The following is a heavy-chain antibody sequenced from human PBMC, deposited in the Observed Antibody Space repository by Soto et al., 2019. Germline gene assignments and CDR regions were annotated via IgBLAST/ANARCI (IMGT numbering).Heavy chain of an antibody. Sequence: SETLSLTCTVSGGSISSGYYWGWIRQPPGMGLEWIATMHHSGSTYYNPSLKSRVTISLDTSKNQFSLNLRSVTAADTAVYYCAKTWGQGYYYFGLDVWGQGTTVTVSS. D-gene: IGHD3-16*01. CDR3: AKTWGQGYYYFGLDV. V-gene: IGHV4-38-2*02. CDR1: GGSISSGYY. CDR2: MHHSGST. J-gene: IGHJ6*02.